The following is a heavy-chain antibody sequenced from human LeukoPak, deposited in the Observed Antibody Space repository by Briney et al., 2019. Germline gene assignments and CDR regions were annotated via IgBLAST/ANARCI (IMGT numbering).Heavy chain of an antibody. V-gene: IGHV1-24*01. CDR2: FDPEDGET. Sequence: ASVKVSCKVSGYTLTELSMHWVRQAPGKGLEWMGGFDPEDGETIYAQKFQGRVTMTEDTSTDTAYMELSSLRSEDTAVYYCATDCKAGTLSCYWGQGTLVTVSS. CDR1: GYTLTELS. CDR3: ATDCKAGTLSCY. D-gene: IGHD6-19*01. J-gene: IGHJ4*02.